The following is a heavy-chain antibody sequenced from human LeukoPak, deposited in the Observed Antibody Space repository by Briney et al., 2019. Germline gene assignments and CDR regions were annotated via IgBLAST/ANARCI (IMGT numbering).Heavy chain of an antibody. CDR2: IHPSSDGT. J-gene: IGHJ5*02. CDR3: ARDLTIFGVVIPSWFDP. D-gene: IGHD3-3*01. V-gene: IGHV1-2*02. CDR1: GYSFTGNSGYY. Sequence: ASVKVSCKASGYSFTGNSGYYIRWVRQAPGQGLEWMGWIHPSSDGTKYAQKFQGRVTMTRDTSISTAYMELSRLRSDDTAVYYCARDLTIFGVVIPSWFDPWGQGTLVTVSS.